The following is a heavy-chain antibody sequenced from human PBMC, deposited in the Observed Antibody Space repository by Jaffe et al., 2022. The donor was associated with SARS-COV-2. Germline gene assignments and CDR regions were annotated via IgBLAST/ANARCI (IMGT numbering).Heavy chain of an antibody. CDR3: ARAYDFWSGYYFDY. Sequence: EVQLVESGGGLVQPGGSLRLSCAASGFTFSSYEMNWVRQAPGKGLEWVSYISSSGSTIYYADSVKGRFTISRDNAKNSLYLQMNSLRAEDTAVYYCARAYDFWSGYYFDYWGQGTLVTVSS. V-gene: IGHV3-48*03. CDR2: ISSSGSTI. D-gene: IGHD3-3*01. J-gene: IGHJ4*02. CDR1: GFTFSSYE.